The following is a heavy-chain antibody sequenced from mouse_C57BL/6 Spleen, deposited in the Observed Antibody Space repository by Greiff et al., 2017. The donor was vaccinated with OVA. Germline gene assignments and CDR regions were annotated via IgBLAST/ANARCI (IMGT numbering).Heavy chain of an antibody. CDR1: GYTFTSYW. CDR2: IDPSDSYT. V-gene: IGHV1-69*01. J-gene: IGHJ3*01. CDR3: ARARDGYMAWFAY. Sequence: QVQLKQPGAELVMPGASVKLSCKASGYTFTSYWMHWVKQRPGQGLEWIGEIDPSDSYTNYNQKFKGKSTLTVDKSSSTAYMQLSSLTSEDSAVYYCARARDGYMAWFAYWGQGTLVTVSA. D-gene: IGHD2-3*01.